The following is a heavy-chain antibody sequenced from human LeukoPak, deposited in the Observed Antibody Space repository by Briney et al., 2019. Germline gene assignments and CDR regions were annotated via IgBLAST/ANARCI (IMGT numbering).Heavy chain of an antibody. CDR3: GRAVGSGSFQTYYYMDV. Sequence: SETLSLTCTVSGGSISSYYWSWIRQPPGKGLEWIGSIYYSGSTYYNPSLKSRVTMSVDTSKNQFSLKLSSVTAADTAVYYCGRAVGSGSFQTYYYMDVWGKGTTVTISS. CDR2: IYYSGST. V-gene: IGHV4-59*12. J-gene: IGHJ6*03. D-gene: IGHD3-10*01. CDR1: GGSISSYY.